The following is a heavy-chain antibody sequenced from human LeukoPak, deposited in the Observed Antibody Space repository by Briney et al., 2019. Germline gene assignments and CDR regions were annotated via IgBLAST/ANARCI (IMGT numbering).Heavy chain of an antibody. Sequence: ASVKVSCKASGYTFTHYYIHWVRQAPGQGLEWMGIINPSGGGTSYAQKFHGRLTMTRDTPTSTVYMELTSLRSEDTAVYYCARDSSTSSLADPWGQGTLVTVSS. CDR3: ARDSSTSSLADP. D-gene: IGHD2-2*01. CDR1: GYTFTHYY. CDR2: INPSGGGT. V-gene: IGHV1-46*01. J-gene: IGHJ5*02.